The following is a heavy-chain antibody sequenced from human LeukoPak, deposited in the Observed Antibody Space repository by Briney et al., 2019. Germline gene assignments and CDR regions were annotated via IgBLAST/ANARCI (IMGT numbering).Heavy chain of an antibody. D-gene: IGHD6-6*01. CDR1: GYTFTSYG. CDR3: ARDPDSSSSEGDYYYYMDV. V-gene: IGHV1-18*01. Sequence: ASVKVSCKASGYTFTSYGISWVRQAPGQGLEWMGWISAYNGNTNYAQKFQGRVTITTDESTSTAYMELSSLRSEDTAVYYCARDPDSSSSEGDYYYYMDVWGKGTTVTVSS. J-gene: IGHJ6*03. CDR2: ISAYNGNT.